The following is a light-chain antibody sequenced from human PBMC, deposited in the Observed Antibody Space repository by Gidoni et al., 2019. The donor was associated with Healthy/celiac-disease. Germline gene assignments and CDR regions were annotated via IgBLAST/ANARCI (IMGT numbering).Light chain of an antibody. CDR3: QQYGSSPPYT. CDR2: GAS. CDR1: QSVSSSY. V-gene: IGKV3-20*01. Sequence: IVFPQSPAALSFSPGERATLSCRASQSVSSSYLAWYQQKPGQAPRLLIYGASSRATGIPDRFSGSGSGTDFTLTISRLEPEDFAVYYCQQYGSSPPYTFGQGTKLEIK. J-gene: IGKJ2*01.